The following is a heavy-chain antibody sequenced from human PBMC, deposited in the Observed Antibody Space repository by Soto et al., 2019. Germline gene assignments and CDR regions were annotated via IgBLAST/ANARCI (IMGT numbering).Heavy chain of an antibody. J-gene: IGHJ4*02. V-gene: IGHV1-18*01. CDR2: ISGSNGQT. D-gene: IGHD3-10*01. CDR3: ARVDPRGVAVVRDY. CDR1: GNTFASHG. Sequence: ASVKVSCKASGNTFASHGFSWVRQAPGQGLEGMGWISGSNGQTNYALKFQGRVTWTTDTSTSTAYMELRSLRSDDTAVYFCARVDPRGVAVVRDYWGQGTLVTVSS.